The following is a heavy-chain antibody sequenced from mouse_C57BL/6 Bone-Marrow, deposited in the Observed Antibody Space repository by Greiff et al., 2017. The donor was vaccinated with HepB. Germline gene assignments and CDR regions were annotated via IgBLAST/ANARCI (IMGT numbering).Heavy chain of an antibody. V-gene: IGHV1-26*01. J-gene: IGHJ2*01. Sequence: VQLQQSGPELVKPGASVKISCKASGYTFTDYYMNWVKQSHGKSLEWIGDINPNNGGTSYNQKFKGKATLTVDKSSSTAYMELRSLTSEDSAVYYCARKIYYGNYLFDYWGQGTTLTVSS. CDR2: INPNNGGT. CDR1: GYTFTDYY. D-gene: IGHD2-1*01. CDR3: ARKIYYGNYLFDY.